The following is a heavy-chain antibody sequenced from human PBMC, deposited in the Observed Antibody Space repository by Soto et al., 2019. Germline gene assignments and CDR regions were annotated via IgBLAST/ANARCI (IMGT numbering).Heavy chain of an antibody. D-gene: IGHD6-13*01. CDR1: GYTFTSYG. Sequence: QVQLVQSGAEVKKPGASVKVSCKASGYTFTSYGISWVRQAPGRGIEWMGWISAYNGNTNYAQKLQGRVTMTTNTSSSTAYMELRSLRSDDTAVYYCASAGLVAAAGTGGDYWGQVPLVTVSS. CDR2: ISAYNGNT. V-gene: IGHV1-18*01. CDR3: ASAGLVAAAGTGGDY. J-gene: IGHJ4*02.